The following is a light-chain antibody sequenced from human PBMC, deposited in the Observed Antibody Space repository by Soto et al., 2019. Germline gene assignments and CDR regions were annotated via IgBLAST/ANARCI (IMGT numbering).Light chain of an antibody. J-gene: IGLJ2*01. Sequence: QSVLTQPPSVSWAPGQRVTISCTGSSSNIGAGYDVHWYQQLPGTAPKLLIYGNSNRPSGVPDRFSGSKSGTSASLAITGLQAEDEADYYCQSYDSSLSGSKVVFGGGTQLTVL. CDR2: GNS. CDR3: QSYDSSLSGSKVV. CDR1: SSNIGAGYD. V-gene: IGLV1-40*01.